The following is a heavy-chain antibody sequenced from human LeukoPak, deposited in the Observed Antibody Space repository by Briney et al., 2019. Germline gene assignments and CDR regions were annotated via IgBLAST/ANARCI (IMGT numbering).Heavy chain of an antibody. V-gene: IGHV4-4*07. J-gene: IGHJ4*02. CDR2: IYTSGST. Sequence: SETLSLTCTVSGGSISSYYWSWIRQPAGKGLEWIGRIYTSGSTNYNPSLKNRVTMSVDTSKSQFSLKLTYVTAADTAVYYCARDDIAAAGSSYWGQGILVTVSS. D-gene: IGHD6-13*01. CDR3: ARDDIAAAGSSY. CDR1: GGSISSYY.